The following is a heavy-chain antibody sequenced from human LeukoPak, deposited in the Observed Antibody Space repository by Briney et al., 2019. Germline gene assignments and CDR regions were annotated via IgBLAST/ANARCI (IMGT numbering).Heavy chain of an antibody. CDR3: ARVYYDILTGYLQPYYFDY. J-gene: IGHJ4*02. CDR2: MNPNSGNT. D-gene: IGHD3-9*01. CDR1: GYTFTSYD. V-gene: IGHV1-8*01. Sequence: ASVKVSCKASGYTFTSYDINWVRQATGQGLEWMGWMNPNSGNTGYAQKFQGRVTMTRNTSISTAYMELSSLRSEDTAVYYCARVYYDILTGYLQPYYFDYWGQGTLVTVSS.